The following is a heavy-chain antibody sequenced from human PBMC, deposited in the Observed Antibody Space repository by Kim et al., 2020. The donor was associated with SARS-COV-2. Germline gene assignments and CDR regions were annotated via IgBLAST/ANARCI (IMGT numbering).Heavy chain of an antibody. D-gene: IGHD2-15*01. CDR1: GFTFSSYG. CDR3: AKDGYCSGGSCYGLDY. Sequence: GGSLRLSCAASGFTFSSYGMHWVRQAPGKGLEWVAVISYDGSNKYYADSVKGRFTISRDNSKNTLYLQMNSLRAEDTAVYYCAKDGYCSGGSCYGLDYWG. J-gene: IGHJ4*01. CDR2: ISYDGSNK. V-gene: IGHV3-30*18.